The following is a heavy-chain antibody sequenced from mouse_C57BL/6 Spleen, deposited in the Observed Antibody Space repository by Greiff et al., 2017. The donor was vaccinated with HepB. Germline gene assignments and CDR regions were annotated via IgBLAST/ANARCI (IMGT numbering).Heavy chain of an antibody. V-gene: IGHV14-2*01. CDR1: GFNIKDYY. CDR3: ARAISFDT. Sequence: EVQLQQSGAELVKPGASVKLSCTASGFNIKDYYMHWVKPPKEQGLEWIGRIAPSYGATKSHPKFQGKATSPPDTSPNTAYLQLSSLTSEDTAVYYCARAISFDTWGQGTTLTVSS. J-gene: IGHJ2*01. CDR2: IAPSYGAT.